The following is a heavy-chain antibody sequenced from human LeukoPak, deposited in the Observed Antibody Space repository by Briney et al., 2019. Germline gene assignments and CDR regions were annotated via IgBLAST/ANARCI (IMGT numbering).Heavy chain of an antibody. Sequence: GGSLRLSCAASGFAFSSLAMGWVRQAPGRGLEWVSVISDRGDLTYYADSVKGRFTISRDNSKNTLYLQMNSLSAEDTAVYYCAKDARRSNGWYFFDHWGQGTLVTVSS. J-gene: IGHJ4*02. D-gene: IGHD6-19*01. V-gene: IGHV3-23*01. CDR2: ISDRGDLT. CDR3: AKDARRSNGWYFFDH. CDR1: GFAFSSLA.